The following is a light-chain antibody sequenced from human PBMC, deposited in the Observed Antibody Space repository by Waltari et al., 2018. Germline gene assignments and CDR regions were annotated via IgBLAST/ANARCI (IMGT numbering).Light chain of an antibody. J-gene: IGKJ3*01. V-gene: IGKV1-39*01. CDR3: QQSYNTPFT. CDR1: QTITTY. CDR2: STS. Sequence: DIQMTQSPSSLSASVDDSVTTTCRASQTITTYLNWYQQKPGKAPTLLIYSTSTVQSGGPSRFSGSGSGTDFTLTITTLQPEDSATYYCQQSYNTPFTFGPGTKVRIK.